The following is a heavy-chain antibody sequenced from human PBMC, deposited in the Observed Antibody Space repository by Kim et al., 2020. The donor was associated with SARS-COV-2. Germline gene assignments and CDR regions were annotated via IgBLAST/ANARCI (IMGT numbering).Heavy chain of an antibody. CDR2: INHSGST. CDR3: ARARSGYDPHDY. CDR1: GGSFSGYY. Sequence: SETLSLTCAVYGGSFSGYYWSWIRQPPGKGLEWIGEINHSGSTNYNPSLKSRVTISVDTSKNQFSLKLSSVTAADTAVYYCARARSGYDPHDYWGQGTLV. D-gene: IGHD5-12*01. V-gene: IGHV4-34*01. J-gene: IGHJ4*02.